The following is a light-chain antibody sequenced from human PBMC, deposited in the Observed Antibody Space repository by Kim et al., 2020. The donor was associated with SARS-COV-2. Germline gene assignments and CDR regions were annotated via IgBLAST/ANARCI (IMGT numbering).Light chain of an antibody. J-gene: IGLJ2*01. CDR3: LLSYSDSRV. V-gene: IGLV7-46*01. Sequence: PGGPVTLTLASMPGPVTVGHFPYWFQQKPGQAPRTLIYDTGNRHSWTPARFSGSLLGGKAALTLSAAQPEDEADYYCLLSYSDSRVFGGGTQLTVL. CDR2: DTG. CDR1: PGPVTVGHF.